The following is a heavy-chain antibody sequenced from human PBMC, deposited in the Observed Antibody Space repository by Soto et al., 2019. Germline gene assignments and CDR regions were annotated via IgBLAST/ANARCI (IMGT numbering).Heavy chain of an antibody. CDR2: IYYSGTT. CDR1: GDSIMRDSYY. Sequence: SETLSLTCTVSGDSIMRDSYYWNWIRQHPGKGLEWIGYIYYSGTTAYNPSLKTRVTISPDTSKNQFSLNLSSVTAADTAVYYCAREPSIWGPGTLVTVSS. J-gene: IGHJ4*02. V-gene: IGHV4-31*03. CDR3: AREPSI.